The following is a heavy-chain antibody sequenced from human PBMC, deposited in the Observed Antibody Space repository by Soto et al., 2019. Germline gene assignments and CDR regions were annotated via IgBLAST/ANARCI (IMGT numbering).Heavy chain of an antibody. Sequence: QVQLQESGPGLVKPSGTLSLTCAVSGGSISSSNWWSWVRQPPGKGLEWIGEIYHSGSTNYNPSLKSRVTISVHKPKNQFSLKLSSVTAADTAVYSCARTPGDGYTGYYFDYWGQGTLVTVSS. V-gene: IGHV4-4*02. CDR2: IYHSGST. J-gene: IGHJ4*02. CDR3: ARTPGDGYTGYYFDY. CDR1: GGSISSSNW. D-gene: IGHD5-18*01.